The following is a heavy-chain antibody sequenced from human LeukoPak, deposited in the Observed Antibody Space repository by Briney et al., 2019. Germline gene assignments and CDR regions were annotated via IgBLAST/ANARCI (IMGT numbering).Heavy chain of an antibody. J-gene: IGHJ4*02. Sequence: SGTLSLTCAVSGGPISSSNWWSWVRQPPGKGLEWIGEIYHSGSTNYNPSLKSRVTISVDKSKNQLSLKLSSVTAADTAVYYCARVRGIAAAAADYWGQGTLVTVSS. V-gene: IGHV4-4*02. CDR1: GGPISSSNW. CDR3: ARVRGIAAAAADY. D-gene: IGHD6-13*01. CDR2: IYHSGST.